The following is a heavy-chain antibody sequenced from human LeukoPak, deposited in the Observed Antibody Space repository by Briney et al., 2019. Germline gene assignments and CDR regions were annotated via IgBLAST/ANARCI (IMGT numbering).Heavy chain of an antibody. V-gene: IGHV1-18*01. CDR2: TSTYNGQT. D-gene: IGHD5/OR15-5a*01. Sequence: ASVKVSCRASGYTFTSHGISWVRQAPGQGLEWMGWTSTYNGQTYYTQKFKGRVIMTTDTSRSTVYLEVRSLRSDDTAVYYCARTGVSGTLLFFHYFDPWGEGTLVTVSS. CDR1: GYTFTSHG. CDR3: ARTGVSGTLLFFHYFDP. J-gene: IGHJ5*02.